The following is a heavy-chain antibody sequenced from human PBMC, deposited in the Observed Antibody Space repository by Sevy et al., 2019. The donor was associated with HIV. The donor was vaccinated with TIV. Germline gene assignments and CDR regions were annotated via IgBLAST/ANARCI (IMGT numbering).Heavy chain of an antibody. CDR3: GRGGYCNNNVWYGSIGL. CDR1: GFTFRSYG. J-gene: IGHJ1*01. CDR2: IWDNGSKK. D-gene: IGHD2-8*01. Sequence: GGSLRLSCAASGFTFRSYGMHWVRQAPGKGLEWVAVIWDNGSKKYYADSVKGRFTISRDNSKNTLYLQMNSLRAEDKGGDYWGRGGYCNNNVWYGSIGLWGRGTLVNGSS. V-gene: IGHV3-33*01.